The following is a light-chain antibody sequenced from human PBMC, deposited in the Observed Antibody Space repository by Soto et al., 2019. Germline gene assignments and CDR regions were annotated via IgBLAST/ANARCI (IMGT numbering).Light chain of an antibody. CDR3: QQLDSFPLT. J-gene: IGKJ5*01. V-gene: IGKV1-9*01. Sequence: DIQLTQSPSFLSASVGDRVTITCLASQGITNHLAWYQQKPGKAPKLLIYAASTLQSGVPSRFSGSGSGTEFTLTISSLQPEDFASYYCQQLDSFPLTFGQGTRLEIK. CDR2: AAS. CDR1: QGITNH.